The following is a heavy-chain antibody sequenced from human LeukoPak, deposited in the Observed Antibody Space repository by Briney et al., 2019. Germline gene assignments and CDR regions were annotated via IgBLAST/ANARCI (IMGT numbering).Heavy chain of an antibody. CDR3: ARLPYSNYRYYFDY. V-gene: IGHV4-59*12. CDR2: IYYTGST. Sequence: PSETLSLTCTVSGDSISSYYWSWIRQPPGKGLEWIGYIYYTGSTNYNPSLKSRVTISVDTSKNQFSLKLSSVTAADTAVYYCARLPYSNYRYYFDYWGQGTLVTVSS. J-gene: IGHJ4*02. CDR1: GDSISSYY. D-gene: IGHD4-11*01.